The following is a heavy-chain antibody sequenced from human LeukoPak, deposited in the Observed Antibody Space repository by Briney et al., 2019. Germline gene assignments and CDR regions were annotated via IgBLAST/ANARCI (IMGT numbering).Heavy chain of an antibody. CDR1: GFTFSNAW. CDR2: SSTVTGNI. D-gene: IGHD1-1*01. Sequence: PGGSLRLSCAASGFTFSNAWMSWVRQAPGKGLEWLSYSSTVTGNIYYADSVKGRFTISRDNAKSSLNLQMSSLRAEDTAVYFCATTGNFYDMDVWGKGTTVTVSS. J-gene: IGHJ6*03. V-gene: IGHV3-48*04. CDR3: ATTGNFYDMDV.